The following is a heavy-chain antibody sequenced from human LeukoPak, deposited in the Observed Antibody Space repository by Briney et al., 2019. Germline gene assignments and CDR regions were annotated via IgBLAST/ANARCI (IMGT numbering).Heavy chain of an antibody. V-gene: IGHV3-33*06. J-gene: IGHJ6*03. Sequence: GGSLRLSCAASGFAFSSYGMHWVRQAPGKGLEWVAVIWYDGSNKYYADSVKGRFTISRDNSKNTLYLQMNSLRAEDTAVYYCAKGGYYMDVWGKGTTVTVSS. CDR3: AKGGYYMDV. CDR2: IWYDGSNK. CDR1: GFAFSSYG.